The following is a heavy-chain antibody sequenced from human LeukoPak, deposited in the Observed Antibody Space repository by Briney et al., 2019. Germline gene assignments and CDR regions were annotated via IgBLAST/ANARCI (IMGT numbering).Heavy chain of an antibody. D-gene: IGHD3-10*01. J-gene: IGHJ4*02. CDR1: GGSISSSSYY. V-gene: IGHV4-39*07. Sequence: SETLSLTCTVSGGSISSSSYYWGWIRQPPGKGLEWIGSIYYSGSTYYNPSLKSRVTISVDTSKNQFSLKLSSVTAADTAVYYCARGGFGERWYYFDYWGQGTLVTVSS. CDR3: ARGGFGERWYYFDY. CDR2: IYYSGST.